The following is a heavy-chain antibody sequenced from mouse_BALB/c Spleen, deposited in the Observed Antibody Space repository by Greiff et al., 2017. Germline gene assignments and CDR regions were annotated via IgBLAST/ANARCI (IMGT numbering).Heavy chain of an antibody. J-gene: IGHJ3*01. CDR3: ARDDGYYEVFAY. CDR2: ISSGGSYT. V-gene: IGHV5-9-4*01. CDR1: GFTFSSYA. D-gene: IGHD2-3*01. Sequence: EVKLMESGGGLVKPGGSLKLSCAASGFTFSSYAMSWVRQSPEKRLEWVAEISSGGSYTYYPDTVTGRFTISRDNAKNTLYLEMSSLRSEDTAMYYCARDDGYYEVFAYWGQGTLVTVSA.